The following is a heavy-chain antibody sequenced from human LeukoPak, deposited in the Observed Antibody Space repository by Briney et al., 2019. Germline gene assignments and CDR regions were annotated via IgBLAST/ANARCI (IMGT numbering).Heavy chain of an antibody. D-gene: IGHD5-12*01. J-gene: IGHJ4*02. CDR2: IHYSGST. CDR1: GGSISGYY. CDR3: ARRTTSGYLSY. V-gene: IGHV4-59*08. Sequence: SETLSLTCTVSGGSISGYYWSWIRQPPGKGLEWIGYIHYSGSTNYNPSLKSRVTISVDTSKEQFSLKLSSGTAADTAVYYCARRTTSGYLSYWGQGTLVTVSS.